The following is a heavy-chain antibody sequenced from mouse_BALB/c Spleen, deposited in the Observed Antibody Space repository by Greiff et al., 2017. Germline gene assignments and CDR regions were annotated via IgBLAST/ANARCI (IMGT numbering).Heavy chain of an antibody. CDR1: GYSFTSYW. Sequence: QVQLKQSGPQLVRPGASVKISCKASGYSFTSYWMHWVKQRPGQGLEWIGMIDPSDSETRLNQKFKDKATLTVDKSSSTAYMQLSSPTSEDSAVYYCARNYGNSYYAMDYWGQGTSVTVSS. CDR2: IDPSDSET. J-gene: IGHJ4*01. D-gene: IGHD2-1*01. CDR3: ARNYGNSYYAMDY. V-gene: IGHV1S126*01.